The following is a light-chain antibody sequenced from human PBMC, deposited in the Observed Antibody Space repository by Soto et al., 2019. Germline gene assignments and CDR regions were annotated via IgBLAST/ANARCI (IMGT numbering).Light chain of an antibody. CDR2: GAS. J-gene: IGKJ2*01. CDR1: QSVTSSY. CDR3: QQYGNPRRYT. Sequence: ESVLTQSPGTLSLSPGERATLSCRASQSVTSSYLAWYQQKPGQPPRLLIYGASSRATGIPDRFRGSGSGTDFTLTISRLEPEDFAVYYCQQYGNPRRYTFGQGTKLEIK. V-gene: IGKV3-20*01.